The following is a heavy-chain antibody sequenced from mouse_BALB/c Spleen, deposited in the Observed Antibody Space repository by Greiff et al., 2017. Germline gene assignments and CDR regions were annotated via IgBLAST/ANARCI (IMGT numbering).Heavy chain of an antibody. D-gene: IGHD2-1*01. V-gene: IGHV2-9*02. CDR3: GYGNYDYAMDD. J-gene: IGHJ4*01. CDR1: GFSLTSYG. Sequence: VQLQQSGPGLVAPSQSLSITCTVSGFSLTSYGVHWVRQPPGKGLEWLGVIWAGGSTNYNSALMSSLSISKDNSKSQVFLKMNSLQTDDTAMYYCGYGNYDYAMDDWGQGTSVTVAA. CDR2: IWAGGST.